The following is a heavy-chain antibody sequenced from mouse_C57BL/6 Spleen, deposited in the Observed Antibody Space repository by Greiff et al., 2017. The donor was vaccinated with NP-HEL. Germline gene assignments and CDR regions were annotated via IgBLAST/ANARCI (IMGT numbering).Heavy chain of an antibody. Sequence: VHVKQSGAELVRPGASVKLSCTASGFNIKDDYMHWVKQRPEQGLEWIGWIDPENGDTEYVSKFQGKATITAYTSSNTAYLQLSSLTSEDTAVYYCTPYGNTVWGTGTTVTVSS. CDR2: IDPENGDT. CDR3: TPYGNTV. J-gene: IGHJ1*03. V-gene: IGHV14-4*01. CDR1: GFNIKDDY. D-gene: IGHD2-1*01.